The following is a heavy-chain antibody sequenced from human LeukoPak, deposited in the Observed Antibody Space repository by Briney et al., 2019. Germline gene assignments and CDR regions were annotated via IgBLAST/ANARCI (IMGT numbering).Heavy chain of an antibody. V-gene: IGHV4-38-2*02. Sequence: PSETLSLTCTVSGSSITSTYYWAWFRPPPGKGLEWIATVFQLQTVRSFYNKSLESRVTMSLDTSQNQFSLNLTSVTAADTALYFCARVLHAPKFIDSWGQGTLVTVSS. J-gene: IGHJ4*02. CDR1: GSSITSTYY. CDR2: VFQLQTVRS. D-gene: IGHD2-8*01. CDR3: ARVLHAPKFIDS.